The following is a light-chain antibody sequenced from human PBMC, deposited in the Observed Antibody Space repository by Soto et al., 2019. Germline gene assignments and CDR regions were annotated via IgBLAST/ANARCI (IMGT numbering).Light chain of an antibody. CDR1: SSDVGGYNH. CDR3: NSYRDTDTFWV. V-gene: IGLV2-14*01. CDR2: EVT. J-gene: IGLJ3*02. Sequence: QSALTQPASVSGSPGQSITISCTGTSSDVGGYNHVSWYQQHPGKAPKLIIYEVTNRPSGVSNRFSGSKSGNTASLTISGLQTEDEADYYCNSYRDTDTFWVFGGGTKVTVL.